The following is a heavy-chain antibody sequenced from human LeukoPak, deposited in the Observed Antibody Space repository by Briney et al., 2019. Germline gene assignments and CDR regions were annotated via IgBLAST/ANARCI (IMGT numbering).Heavy chain of an antibody. D-gene: IGHD1-7*01. Sequence: SETLSLTCTVSGGSISSGDYYWSWLRQPPGKGLEWIGYIYYSGSTYYNPSLKSRVTISVDTSKNQFSLKLSSVTAADTAVYYCARDLTPTGTTHHDYWGQGTLVTVSS. V-gene: IGHV4-30-4*08. CDR2: IYYSGST. CDR3: ARDLTPTGTTHHDY. J-gene: IGHJ4*02. CDR1: GGSISSGDYY.